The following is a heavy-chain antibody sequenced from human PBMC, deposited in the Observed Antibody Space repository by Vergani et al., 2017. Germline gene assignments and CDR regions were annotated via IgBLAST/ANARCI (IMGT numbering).Heavy chain of an antibody. CDR3: ARGPSSSWYYYYYSYMVV. J-gene: IGHJ6*03. CDR1: GYTFTSYD. CDR2: MTPNSGNT. Sequence: QVQLVQSGAEVKKPGASVKVSCKASGYTFTSYDINWVRQATGQGLEWMGWMTPNSGNTGYAQKFQGRVTMTRNTSRSTAYMELSSLRSEDTAVYYCARGPSSSWYYYYYSYMVVWGKGTTVTVSS. D-gene: IGHD6-13*01. V-gene: IGHV1-8*01.